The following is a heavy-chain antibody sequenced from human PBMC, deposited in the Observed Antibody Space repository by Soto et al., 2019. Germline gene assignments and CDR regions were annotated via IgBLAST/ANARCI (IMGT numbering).Heavy chain of an antibody. V-gene: IGHV4-31*03. CDR3: ARMGLHSGELSRNWFDP. D-gene: IGHD3-16*02. CDR1: GGSINSDVFY. J-gene: IGHJ5*02. CDR2: IYSRGRT. Sequence: QVQLQESGPGVVKPSQTLSLTCSLSGGSINSDVFYWTWFRQSPGKVLEWIGYIYSRGRTHYNPSIKSRLNVSFDTSNNLLSLRLSSVTAAVTAVYSSARMGLHSGELSRNWFDPWGRGTLVTVSS.